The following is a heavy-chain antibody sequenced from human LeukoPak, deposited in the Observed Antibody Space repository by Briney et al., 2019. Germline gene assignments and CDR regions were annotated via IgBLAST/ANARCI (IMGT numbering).Heavy chain of an antibody. CDR2: ISAYNGHT. V-gene: IGHV1-18*01. J-gene: IGHJ4*02. CDR1: GYIFSSYG. CDR3: AREYGGSYYSQGNSDY. D-gene: IGHD1-26*01. Sequence: ASVKVSCKASGYIFSSYGFSWVRQAPGQGLEWMGWISAYNGHTNYAQKLQDRVTMTTDTPTSTAYMELRSLRSDDTAVYYCAREYGGSYYSQGNSDYWGQGTLVTVSS.